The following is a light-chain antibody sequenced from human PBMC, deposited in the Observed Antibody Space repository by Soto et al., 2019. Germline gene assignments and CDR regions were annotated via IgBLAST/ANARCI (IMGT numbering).Light chain of an antibody. J-gene: IGKJ4*01. CDR2: DAS. CDR1: QSVSGY. V-gene: IGKV3D-20*01. CDR3: QQYGTSPT. Sequence: EIVLTQSPGTLSLSPGERVTLSCGASQSVSGYLAWYQQKPGLAPRLLIYDASTRATGVPDRFSASGSGTEFTLTISRLEPEDFAVYYCQQYGTSPTFGGGTKVEIK.